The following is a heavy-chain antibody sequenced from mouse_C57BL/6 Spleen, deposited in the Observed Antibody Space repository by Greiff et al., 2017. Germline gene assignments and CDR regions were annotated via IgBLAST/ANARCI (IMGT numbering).Heavy chain of an antibody. V-gene: IGHV5-4*03. CDR2: ISDGGSYT. Sequence: EVKVVESGGGLVKPGGSLKLSCAASGFTFSSYALSWVRQTPEKRLEWVATISDGGSYTYYPDNVKGRFPISSDTAKNNLYLQMSHLKSEDTAMYYCARGGASTMVTTSLYYYAMDYWGQGTSVTVSS. D-gene: IGHD2-2*01. CDR1: GFTFSSYA. J-gene: IGHJ4*01. CDR3: ARGGASTMVTTSLYYYAMDY.